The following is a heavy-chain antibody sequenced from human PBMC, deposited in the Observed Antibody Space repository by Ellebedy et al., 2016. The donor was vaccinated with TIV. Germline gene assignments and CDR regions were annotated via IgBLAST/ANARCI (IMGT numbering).Heavy chain of an antibody. CDR3: ARLPPGIAVAGTVY. CDR2: IYYSGST. Sequence: SETLSLXCTVSGGSISSYYWGWIRQPPGKGLEWIGSIYYSGSTYYNPSLKSRVTISVDTSKNQFSLKLSSVTAADTAVYYCARLPPGIAVAGTVYWGQGTLVTVSS. CDR1: GGSISSYY. V-gene: IGHV4-39*01. D-gene: IGHD6-19*01. J-gene: IGHJ4*02.